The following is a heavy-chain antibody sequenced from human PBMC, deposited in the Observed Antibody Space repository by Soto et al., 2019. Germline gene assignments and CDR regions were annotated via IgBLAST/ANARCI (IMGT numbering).Heavy chain of an antibody. CDR3: ARDHSPAIN. D-gene: IGHD2-21*01. CDR2: IRSKPYGGTR. CDR1: GFTFGDYA. J-gene: IGHJ4*01. V-gene: IGHV3-49*03. Sequence: GGSLILSCTASGFTFGDYAMSWFRQAPGKGLQWVGFIRSKPYGGTREYAASVKGRFTISRDDSKSIAYLQMNSLKTEDTAVYYCARDHSPAINWGHGTLVTVSS.